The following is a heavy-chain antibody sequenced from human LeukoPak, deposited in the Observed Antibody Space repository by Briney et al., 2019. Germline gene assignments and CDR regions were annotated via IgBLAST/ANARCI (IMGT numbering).Heavy chain of an antibody. V-gene: IGHV4-39*01. CDR1: GGSISSNSYY. CDR2: VYYSGST. J-gene: IGHJ3*01. D-gene: IGHD3-22*01. Sequence: SETLSLTCTVSGGSISSNSYYWGWLRQPPGKGLEWIGGVYYSGSTYYTPSLKSRVTISVDTSKNQFSLKLTSVTAADTAVYYCARQGRDSSAYRRAFDVWGQGTMVTVSS. CDR3: ARQGRDSSAYRRAFDV.